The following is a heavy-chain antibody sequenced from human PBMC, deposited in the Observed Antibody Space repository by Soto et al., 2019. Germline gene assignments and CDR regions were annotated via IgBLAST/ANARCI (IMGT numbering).Heavy chain of an antibody. D-gene: IGHD2-2*01. J-gene: IGHJ6*02. CDR1: GYSFTSYW. CDR3: ARLDRSSTSCYGFNYYYGMDV. CDR2: IDPSDSYT. V-gene: IGHV5-10-1*01. Sequence: GESLKISCKGSGYSFTSYWISWVRQMPGKGLEWMGRIDPSDSYTNYSPSFQGHVTISADKSISTAYLQWSSLKASDAAMYYCARLDRSSTSCYGFNYYYGMDVWGQGTTVTVSS.